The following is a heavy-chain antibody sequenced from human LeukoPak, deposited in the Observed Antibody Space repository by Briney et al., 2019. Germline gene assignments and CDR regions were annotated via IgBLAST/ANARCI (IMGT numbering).Heavy chain of an antibody. J-gene: IGHJ4*02. D-gene: IGHD3-22*01. Sequence: PSETLSLTCTVSGGSISSYYWSWIRQPPGKGLEWIGYIYYSGSTNYNPSLKSRVSISVDSSKNQSSLELRSVTAADTAVFYCARLKRATLIIDSIFDFWGQGTLVTVSS. V-gene: IGHV4-59*08. CDR2: IYYSGST. CDR3: ARLKRATLIIDSIFDF. CDR1: GGSISSYY.